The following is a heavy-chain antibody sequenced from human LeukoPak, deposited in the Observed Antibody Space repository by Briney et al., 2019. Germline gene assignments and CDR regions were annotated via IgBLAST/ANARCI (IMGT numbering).Heavy chain of an antibody. CDR2: IYYGGNT. V-gene: IGHV4-39*01. Sequence: PSETLSLTCTVSGGSISSSSYYWAWIRQPPGKGLEWIGNIYYGGNTYYNPSLKSRVTISVDTSRNQFSLKLTSVTAADTAVYYCAPLHTAAATRWFAPWGQGTLVTVSS. J-gene: IGHJ5*02. CDR3: APLHTAAATRWFAP. D-gene: IGHD6-13*01. CDR1: GGSISSSSYY.